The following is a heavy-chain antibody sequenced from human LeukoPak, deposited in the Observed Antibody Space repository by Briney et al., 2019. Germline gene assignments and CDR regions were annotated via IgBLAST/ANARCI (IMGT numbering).Heavy chain of an antibody. J-gene: IGHJ4*02. CDR3: ARQGDYYDSSGMVPDY. CDR1: GYSFTSYW. Sequence: GESLQISCQGSGYSFTSYWISWVRQMPGKGLEWMGRIDPSDSYTNYSPSFQGHVTISADKSISAAYLQWSSLKASDTAMYYCARQGDYYDSSGMVPDYWGQGTLVTVSS. CDR2: IDPSDSYT. V-gene: IGHV5-10-1*01. D-gene: IGHD3-22*01.